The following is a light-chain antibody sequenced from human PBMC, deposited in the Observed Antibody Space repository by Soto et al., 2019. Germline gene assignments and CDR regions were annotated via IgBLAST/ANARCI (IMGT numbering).Light chain of an antibody. Sequence: DIQMTQSPSSLSASVGDRVTITCRASQSISSNLNWYQQKPGEAPKLMIYVASSLQSGFPSRFSSSETGTDYTLTISSLQPDDLGTYYCQQSYSTPYTFGQGTKLEIK. CDR3: QQSYSTPYT. J-gene: IGKJ2*01. CDR2: VAS. CDR1: QSISSN. V-gene: IGKV1-39*01.